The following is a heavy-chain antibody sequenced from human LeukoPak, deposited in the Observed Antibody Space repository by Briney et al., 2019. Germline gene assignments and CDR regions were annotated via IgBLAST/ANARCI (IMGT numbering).Heavy chain of an antibody. Sequence: SETLSLTCAVYGGSFSGYYWSWIRQPPGKGLEWIGEINHSGSANYNPSLKSRVTISVDTSKNQFSLKLSSVTAADTAVYYCATSLSSSSWEYYFDYWGQGTLVTVSP. D-gene: IGHD6-13*01. CDR3: ATSLSSSSWEYYFDY. CDR2: INHSGSA. CDR1: GGSFSGYY. J-gene: IGHJ4*02. V-gene: IGHV4-34*01.